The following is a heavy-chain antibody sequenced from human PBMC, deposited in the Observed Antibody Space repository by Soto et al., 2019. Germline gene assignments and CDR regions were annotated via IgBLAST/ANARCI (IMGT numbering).Heavy chain of an antibody. Sequence: QVQLVESGGGLVKPGGSLRLSCAASGFTFSDYYMSWIRQAPGKGLEWVSYISSSSSYTNYADSVKGRFTISRDNAKNSLDLQMNGLGAEGRAVCYGGRELGGCVQHWGQGTLVTVSS. CDR1: GFTFSDYY. D-gene: IGHD3-16*01. J-gene: IGHJ1*01. CDR3: GRELGGCVQH. CDR2: ISSSSSYT. V-gene: IGHV3-11*05.